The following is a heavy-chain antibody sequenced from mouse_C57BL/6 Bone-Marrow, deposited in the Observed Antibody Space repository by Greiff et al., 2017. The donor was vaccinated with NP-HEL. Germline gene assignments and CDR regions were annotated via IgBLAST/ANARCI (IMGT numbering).Heavy chain of an antibody. CDR2: IRSKSNNYAT. D-gene: IGHD1-1*01. CDR3: VRNYYGSSWGYFDV. Sequence: EVQRVESGGGLVQPKGSLKLSCAASGFSFNTYAMNWVRPAPGKGLEWVARIRSKSNNYATYYAYSVKDRFTISRDDSESKLYLQMNNLKTEDTAMYYCVRNYYGSSWGYFDVWGTGTTVTVSS. J-gene: IGHJ1*03. CDR1: GFSFNTYA. V-gene: IGHV10-1*01.